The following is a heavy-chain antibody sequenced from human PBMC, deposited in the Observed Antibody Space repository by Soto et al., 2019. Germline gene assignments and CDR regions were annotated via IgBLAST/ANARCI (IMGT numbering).Heavy chain of an antibody. Sequence: GGSLRLSCAASGFTFSSYAMDWVRQAPGKGLEWVANIKQDGSEKYYVDSVKGRFTISRGNAKNSLYLQMNSLRAEDTAVYYCARESRVPPELDYWSQGTLVTVSS. D-gene: IGHD6-6*01. V-gene: IGHV3-7*03. CDR3: ARESRVPPELDY. CDR1: GFTFSSYA. J-gene: IGHJ4*02. CDR2: IKQDGSEK.